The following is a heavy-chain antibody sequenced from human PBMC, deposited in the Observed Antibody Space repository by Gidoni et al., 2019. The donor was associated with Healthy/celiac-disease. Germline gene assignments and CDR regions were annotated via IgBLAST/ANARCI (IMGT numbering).Heavy chain of an antibody. Sequence: EVQLVESGGGLVQPGGSLRLSCAASGFTFSSYEMNWVRQAPGKGLEWVSYISSSGSTIYYADSVKGRFTISRDNAKNSLYLQMNSLRAEDTAVYYCARNWALRPHMDVWGQGTTVTVSS. D-gene: IGHD3-3*01. CDR3: ARNWALRPHMDV. CDR2: ISSSGSTI. V-gene: IGHV3-48*03. J-gene: IGHJ6*02. CDR1: GFTFSSYE.